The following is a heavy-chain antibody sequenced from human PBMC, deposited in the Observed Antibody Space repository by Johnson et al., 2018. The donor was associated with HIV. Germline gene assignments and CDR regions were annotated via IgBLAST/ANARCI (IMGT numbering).Heavy chain of an antibody. Sequence: QVQLVESGGGVVQPGRSLRLSCAASGFTFSSYGIHWVRQAPGKGLEWVTVTSYDGSNKHYADSVKGRFTISRDNSKNTVSLQMSSLRAEDTAVYYCVKWKYCSGCNCYSEFGVFDDAFHIWGQGTMVTVTS. V-gene: IGHV3-30*18. D-gene: IGHD2-15*01. J-gene: IGHJ3*02. CDR2: TSYDGSNK. CDR3: VKWKYCSGCNCYSEFGVFDDAFHI. CDR1: GFTFSSYG.